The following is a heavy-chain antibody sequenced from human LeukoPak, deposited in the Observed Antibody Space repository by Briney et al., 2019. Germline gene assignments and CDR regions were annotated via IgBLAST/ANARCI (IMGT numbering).Heavy chain of an antibody. Sequence: ASVTVSCKASGYIFTSYYMHWVRQARGQGLEWMGIINPSGGSTRYAQTFQGRVTMTRDMSTCTVYMELSSLRSEYTAVYYCARGSDCSSTSCYMLSYYYKYVWGKGTTVTVSS. V-gene: IGHV1-46*01. CDR3: ARGSDCSSTSCYMLSYYYKYV. D-gene: IGHD2-2*02. CDR2: INPSGGST. J-gene: IGHJ6*03. CDR1: GYIFTSYY.